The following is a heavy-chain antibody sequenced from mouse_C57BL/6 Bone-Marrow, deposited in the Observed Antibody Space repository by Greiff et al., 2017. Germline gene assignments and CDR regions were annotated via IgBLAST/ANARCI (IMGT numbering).Heavy chain of an antibody. Sequence: VQLQQPGAELVRPGASVKLSCTASGFNIKDYYMHWVKQRTEQGLEWIGRIYPEDGETKYAPKFKGKATITADTSSNTAYLQLSSLTSEDTAVYYDPRSGTDCSYYLDYWGQGTTLTVSS. D-gene: IGHD3-2*01. CDR3: PRSGTDCSYYLDY. CDR1: GFNIKDYY. CDR2: IYPEDGET. J-gene: IGHJ2*01. V-gene: IGHV14-2*01.